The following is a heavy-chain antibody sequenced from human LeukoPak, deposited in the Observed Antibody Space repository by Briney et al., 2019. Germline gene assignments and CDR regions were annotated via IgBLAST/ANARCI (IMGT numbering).Heavy chain of an antibody. CDR3: AKLGWGEITHDAFDI. Sequence: PGRSLRLSCAASGFTFSSYGMHWVRQAPGKGLEWVAVISYDGSNKYYADSVKGRFTISRDNSKNTLYLQMNSLRAEDTAVYYCAKLGWGEITHDAFDIWGQGTMVTVSS. CDR2: ISYDGSNK. CDR1: GFTFSSYG. D-gene: IGHD1-14*01. J-gene: IGHJ3*02. V-gene: IGHV3-30*18.